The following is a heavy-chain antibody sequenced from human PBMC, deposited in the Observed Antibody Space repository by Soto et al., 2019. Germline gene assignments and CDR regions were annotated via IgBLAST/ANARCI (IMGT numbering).Heavy chain of an antibody. D-gene: IGHD3-22*01. V-gene: IGHV1-18*01. CDR1: GYTFTSYG. CDR3: ARDRGYEGITMIVVVIPPLDY. CDR2: ISAYNGNT. J-gene: IGHJ4*02. Sequence: QVQLVQSGAEVKKPGASVKVSCKASGYTFTSYGISWVRQAPGQGLEWMGWISAYNGNTNYAQKLHGRVTMTTDTSTSTAYMELRSLRSDDTSVYYCARDRGYEGITMIVVVIPPLDYWVQGTLVTVSS.